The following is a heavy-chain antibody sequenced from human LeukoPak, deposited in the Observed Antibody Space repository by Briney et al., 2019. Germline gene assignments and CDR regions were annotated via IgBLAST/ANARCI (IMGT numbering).Heavy chain of an antibody. CDR3: ASAGGYVSSYYYYGMDV. V-gene: IGHV1-69*13. Sequence: SVKVSFKASGGTFSSFAVSWVRQAPGQGLEWMGGIIPIFGTANYAQKFQGRVTITADESTSTAYMELSSLRSEDTAVYYCASAGGYVSSYYYYGMDVWGQGTTVTVSS. CDR1: GGTFSSFA. CDR2: IIPIFGTA. D-gene: IGHD5-12*01. J-gene: IGHJ6*02.